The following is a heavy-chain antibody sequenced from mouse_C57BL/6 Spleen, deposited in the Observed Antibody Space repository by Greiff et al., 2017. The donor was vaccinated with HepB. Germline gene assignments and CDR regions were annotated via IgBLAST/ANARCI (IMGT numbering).Heavy chain of an antibody. J-gene: IGHJ1*03. CDR2: IYPRDGST. CDR1: GYTFTSYD. Sequence: VQLQESGPEQVKPGASVKLSCKASGYTFTSYDINWVKQRPGQGLEWIGWIYPRDGSTKYNEKFKGKATLTVDTSSSTAYMELHSLTSEDSAVYFCARRNSNYVWYFDVWGTGTTVTVSS. V-gene: IGHV1-85*01. D-gene: IGHD2-5*01. CDR3: ARRNSNYVWYFDV.